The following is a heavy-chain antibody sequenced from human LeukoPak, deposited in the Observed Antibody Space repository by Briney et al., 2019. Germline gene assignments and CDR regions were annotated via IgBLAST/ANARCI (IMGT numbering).Heavy chain of an antibody. CDR1: GFSLTSSA. J-gene: IGHJ4*02. Sequence: GSLRLSCAASGFSLTSSAMNWVRQAPGKGLEWVSSISYTGTYIYYADSVKGRFTISRDNAQNSLYLQMNSLRAEDTAIYYCVRDRGTYRPIDYWGQGTLVTVSS. CDR2: ISYTGTYI. CDR3: VRDRGTYRPIDY. V-gene: IGHV3-21*04. D-gene: IGHD1-26*01.